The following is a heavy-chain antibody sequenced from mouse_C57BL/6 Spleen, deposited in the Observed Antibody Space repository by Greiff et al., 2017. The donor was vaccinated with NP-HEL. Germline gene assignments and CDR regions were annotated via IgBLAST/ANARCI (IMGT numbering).Heavy chain of an antibody. Sequence: QVQLQQPGAELVMPGASVKLSCKASGYTFTSYWMHWVKQRPGQGLEWIGEIDPSDSYTNYNQKFKGKSTLTVDKSSSTAYMQLSSLTSEDSAVYYCARRRVNRYAMDYWGQGTSVTVSS. J-gene: IGHJ4*01. CDR2: IDPSDSYT. D-gene: IGHD2-2*01. V-gene: IGHV1-69*01. CDR1: GYTFTSYW. CDR3: ARRRVNRYAMDY.